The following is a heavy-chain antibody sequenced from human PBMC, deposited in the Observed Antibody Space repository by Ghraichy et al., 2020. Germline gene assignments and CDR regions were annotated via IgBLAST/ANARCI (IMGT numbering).Heavy chain of an antibody. CDR1: GFSVSSNF. J-gene: IGHJ5*02. CDR3: ARDISPGDRLSGAGEVGWFDP. V-gene: IGHV3-53*01. D-gene: IGHD3-3*01. Sequence: GESLNISCAASGFSVSSNFMSWVRQAPGKGLEWVSVIYRGGTTLYADSVKGRFSISRDKSKNTLYLQMNSLRAEDTAVYYCARDISPGDRLSGAGEVGWFDPWGQGTLVTVSS. CDR2: IYRGGTT.